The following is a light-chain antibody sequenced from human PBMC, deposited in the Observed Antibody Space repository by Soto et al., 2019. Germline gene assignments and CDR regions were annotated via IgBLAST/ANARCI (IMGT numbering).Light chain of an antibody. CDR3: QQFDDSRT. Sequence: EAVLTQSPGTLSLSPGERGTLSCRASQSVDSSTLAWDQQKPGQATRLLSSVASKRATGTPDRFSVSGSRTDFTITISMLEAEDFAVYYCQQFDDSRTFGGGTKVEIK. V-gene: IGKV3-20*01. CDR1: QSVDSST. J-gene: IGKJ4*01. CDR2: VAS.